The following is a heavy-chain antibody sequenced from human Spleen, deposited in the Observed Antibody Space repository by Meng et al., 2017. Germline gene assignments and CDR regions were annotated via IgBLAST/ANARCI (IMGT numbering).Heavy chain of an antibody. CDR2: ISGSGGST. V-gene: IGHV3-23*01. Sequence: GESLKISCAASGFTFSSYEMSWVRQAPGKGLEWVSAISGSGGSTYYADSVKGRFTISRDNSKNTLYLQMNTLRAEDTAVYYCAKGVLGYCSGGSCYLDYWGQGTLVTVS. J-gene: IGHJ4*02. CDR3: AKGVLGYCSGGSCYLDY. D-gene: IGHD2-15*01. CDR1: GFTFSSYE.